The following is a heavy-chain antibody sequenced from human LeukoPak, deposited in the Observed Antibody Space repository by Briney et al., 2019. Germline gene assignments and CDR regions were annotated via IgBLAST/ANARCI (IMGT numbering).Heavy chain of an antibody. CDR2: INHSGGT. Sequence: SETLSLICAVYGGSFSGYYWSWIRQPPGRGLEWIGEINHSGGTNYNPSLKSRVTISVDTSKNQFSLKLSSVTAADTAVYYCARYGSSSAGLVDYWGQGTLVTVSS. V-gene: IGHV4-34*01. CDR1: GGSFSGYY. D-gene: IGHD6-6*01. CDR3: ARYGSSSAGLVDY. J-gene: IGHJ4*02.